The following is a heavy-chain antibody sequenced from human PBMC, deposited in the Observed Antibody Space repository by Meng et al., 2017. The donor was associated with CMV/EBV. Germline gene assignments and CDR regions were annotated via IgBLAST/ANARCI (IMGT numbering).Heavy chain of an antibody. CDR1: GGSISSYY. D-gene: IGHD2-15*01. CDR3: ARSMVVAGDWFDP. CDR2: IYTSGST. Sequence: QWQDRGPGLVKPSEPLSLTCTVSGGSISSYYWSWIRQPAGKGLEWVGRIYTSGSTNYNPSLKSRVTMSVDTSKNQFSLKLSFVTAADTAVYYCARSMVVAGDWFDPWGQGTLVTVSS. V-gene: IGHV4-4*07. J-gene: IGHJ5*02.